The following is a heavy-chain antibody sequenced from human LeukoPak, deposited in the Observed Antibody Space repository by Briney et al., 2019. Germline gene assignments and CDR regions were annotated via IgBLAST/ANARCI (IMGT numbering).Heavy chain of an antibody. V-gene: IGHV3-64*02. J-gene: IGHJ4*02. CDR2: INTDGRIT. Sequence: GGSLRLSCVASGFSFRNYAIHWVRQAPGKGLEYVSVINTDGRITYYADSVKGRFIISRDNSKNTVYLQMGSLRGEDMAVYYCTRDGGSFCDFDYGGQGALVTVS. D-gene: IGHD1-26*01. CDR3: TRDGGSFCDFDY. CDR1: GFSFRNYA.